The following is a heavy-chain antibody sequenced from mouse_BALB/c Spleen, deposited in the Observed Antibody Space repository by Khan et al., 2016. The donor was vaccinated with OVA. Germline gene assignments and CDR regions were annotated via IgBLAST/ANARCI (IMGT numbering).Heavy chain of an antibody. J-gene: IGHJ2*01. V-gene: IGHV1-18*01. CDR3: ARTGYGSLGY. CDR1: GYIFSDYT. D-gene: IGHD1-1*01. CDR2: INPNNGDT. Sequence: VQLKQSGPELVKPGASVKISCKASGYIFSDYTMDWVKQSHGKSLEWIGDINPNNGDTFYNQKFKGKATLTVDKSSSTAFMELRSLTSEDTAVYYCARTGYGSLGYWGQGTTLTVSS.